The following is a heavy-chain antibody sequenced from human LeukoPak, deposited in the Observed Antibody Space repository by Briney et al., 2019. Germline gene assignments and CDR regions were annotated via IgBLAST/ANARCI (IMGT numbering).Heavy chain of an antibody. CDR1: GFTFSSFN. D-gene: IGHD3-10*01. CDR3: ARGGDVLY. V-gene: IGHV3-21*01. J-gene: IGHJ4*02. CDR2: ISSGSGHI. Sequence: GGSLRLSCAASGFTFSSFNMNWVRQAPGKGLEWVSSISSGSGHIYYADSVKGRFTISRDNAENSLYLQMSSLRVEDTAVYYCARGGDVLYWGQGTLVTVSS.